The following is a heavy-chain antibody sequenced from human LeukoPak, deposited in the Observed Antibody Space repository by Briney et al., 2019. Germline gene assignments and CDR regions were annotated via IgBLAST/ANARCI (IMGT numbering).Heavy chain of an antibody. Sequence: GGSLRLSCTASGFKFDDYGMTWVRQAPGKGLEWVSAISGSGGSTYYADSVKGRFTISRDNSKNTLYLQMNSLRAEDTALYYCAKDMFLGGYGSGSYHYWGQGTLVTVSS. CDR2: ISGSGGST. D-gene: IGHD3-10*01. V-gene: IGHV3-23*01. CDR1: GFKFDDYG. CDR3: AKDMFLGGYGSGSYHY. J-gene: IGHJ4*02.